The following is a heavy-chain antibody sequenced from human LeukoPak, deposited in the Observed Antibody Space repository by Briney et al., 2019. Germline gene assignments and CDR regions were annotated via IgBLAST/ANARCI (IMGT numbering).Heavy chain of an antibody. V-gene: IGHV3-7*01. J-gene: IGHJ4*02. Sequence: GGSLRLSCAASGFTFTSYWMSWVRQAPGKGLEWVANIKQDGSEKYYVDSVKGRFTISRDNAKNTLYLQMNSLRAEDTAVYYCARVQADLGYCSSTSCDEAYYFDYWGQGTLVTVSS. CDR1: GFTFTSYW. D-gene: IGHD2-2*01. CDR3: ARVQADLGYCSSTSCDEAYYFDY. CDR2: IKQDGSEK.